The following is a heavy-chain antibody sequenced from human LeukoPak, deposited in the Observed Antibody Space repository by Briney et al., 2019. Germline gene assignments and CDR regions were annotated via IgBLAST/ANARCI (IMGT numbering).Heavy chain of an antibody. Sequence: ASVKVSCKASGYTFTSYAMNWVRQAPGQGLEWMGWINTNTGNPTYAQGFTGRFVFSLDTSVSTAYLRISSLKAEDTAVYYCARAGHTPTGSLDAFDIWGRGTMVTVSS. CDR2: INTNTGNP. J-gene: IGHJ3*02. D-gene: IGHD1-14*01. CDR1: GYTFTSYA. V-gene: IGHV7-4-1*02. CDR3: ARAGHTPTGSLDAFDI.